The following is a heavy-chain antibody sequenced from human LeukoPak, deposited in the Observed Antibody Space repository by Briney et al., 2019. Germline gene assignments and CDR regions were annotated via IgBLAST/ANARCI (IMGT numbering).Heavy chain of an antibody. CDR2: INHSGST. D-gene: IGHD1-26*01. CDR1: GGSFSGYY. V-gene: IGHV4-34*01. Sequence: SETLSLTCAVYGGSFSGYYWSWIRQPPGKGLEWIGEINHSGSTNYNPSLKSRVTISVDTSKNQFSLKLSSVTAADTAVYYCARGFLGGSYQEGVGYYFDYWGQGTLVTVSS. CDR3: ARGFLGGSYQEGVGYYFDY. J-gene: IGHJ4*02.